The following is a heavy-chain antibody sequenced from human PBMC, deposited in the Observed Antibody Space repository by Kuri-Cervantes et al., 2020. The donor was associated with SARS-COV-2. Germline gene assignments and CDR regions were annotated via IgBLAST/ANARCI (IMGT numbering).Heavy chain of an antibody. CDR1: GFTFSSYG. CDR3: ARDLWGGNGLLDY. V-gene: IGHV3-30*02. Sequence: LSLTCAASGFTFSSYGMHWVRQAPGKGLEWVAFIRYDGSNKYYADSVKGRFTISRDDSKNTLYLQMNSLRAEDTAVYYCARDLWGGNGLLDYWGQGTQVTVSS. D-gene: IGHD3-3*01. J-gene: IGHJ4*02. CDR2: IRYDGSNK.